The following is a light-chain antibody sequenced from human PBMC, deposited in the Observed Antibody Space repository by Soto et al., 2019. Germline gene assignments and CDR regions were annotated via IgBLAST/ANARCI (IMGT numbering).Light chain of an antibody. CDR1: HSVSSSH. J-gene: IGKJ4*01. Sequence: IVLTQSPGTLSLSPGESVTLSCRASHSVSSSHLAWYQQKPGQAPRLFIYGASRRASGIPDRFSGSGSGTDFTLTISRLQPEDFAVYSCQHYGTSLTVGGGTKVEIK. CDR2: GAS. CDR3: QHYGTSLT. V-gene: IGKV3-20*01.